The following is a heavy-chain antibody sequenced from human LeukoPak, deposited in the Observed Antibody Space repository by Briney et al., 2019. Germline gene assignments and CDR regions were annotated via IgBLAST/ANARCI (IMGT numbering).Heavy chain of an antibody. D-gene: IGHD1-26*01. J-gene: IGHJ4*02. CDR3: ARGVPGSYTPRGYFDY. CDR2: LYYSGST. Sequence: SETLSLTCTVSGDSFRSSTYYWGWIRQPPGRGLEWIGSLYYSGSTYNNPSLKSRVTISVDTSKNQFSLKLTSVTAADTAVYYCARGVPGSYTPRGYFDYWGQGTLVTVSS. V-gene: IGHV4-39*07. CDR1: GDSFRSSTYY.